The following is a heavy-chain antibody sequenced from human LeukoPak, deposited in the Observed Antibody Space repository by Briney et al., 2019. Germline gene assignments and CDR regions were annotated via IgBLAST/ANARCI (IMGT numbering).Heavy chain of an antibody. CDR1: GGSISSSSYY. CDR2: IYYSGST. V-gene: IGHV4-39*07. CDR3: ARDVNDDILTGRFDP. Sequence: SETLSLTCTVSGGSISSSSYYWGWIRQPPRKGLEWIGSIYYSGSTYYNPSLKSRVTISVDTSKNQFSLKLSSVTAADTAVYYCARDVNDDILTGRFDPWGQGTLVTVSS. D-gene: IGHD3-9*01. J-gene: IGHJ5*02.